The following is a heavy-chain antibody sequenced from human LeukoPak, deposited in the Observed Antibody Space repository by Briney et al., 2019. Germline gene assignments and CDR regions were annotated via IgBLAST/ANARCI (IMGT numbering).Heavy chain of an antibody. CDR2: ISGSGGST. V-gene: IGHV3-23*01. J-gene: IGHJ4*02. CDR3: AKDIVATTNHFDY. CDR1: GFNFSSYA. D-gene: IGHD5-12*01. Sequence: GGSLRLSCAASGFNFSSYAMSWVRQAPGKGLEWVSAISGSGGSTYYADSVKGRFTISRDNSKNTLYLQMNSLRAEDTAVYYCAKDIVATTNHFDYWGQGTLVTVSS.